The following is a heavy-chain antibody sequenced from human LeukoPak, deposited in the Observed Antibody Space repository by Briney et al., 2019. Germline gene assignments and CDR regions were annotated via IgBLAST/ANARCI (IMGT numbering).Heavy chain of an antibody. D-gene: IGHD6-13*01. CDR3: ARSAAAGEFDY. CDR2: INWNGGST. J-gene: IGHJ4*02. CDR1: GFTLDDYG. Sequence: GGSLRLSCAASGFTLDDYGMSWVRQAPGRGREWVSGINWNGGSTGYADSVKGRFTISRDNAKNSLYLQMNSLRAEDTALYYCARSAAAGEFDYWGQGTLVTVSS. V-gene: IGHV3-20*04.